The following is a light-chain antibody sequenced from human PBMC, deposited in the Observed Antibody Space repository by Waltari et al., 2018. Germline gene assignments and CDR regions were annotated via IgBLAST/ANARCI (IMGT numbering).Light chain of an antibody. CDR3: SSYTRSSTWV. V-gene: IGLV2-14*03. Sequence: QSALTQPASVSGSPGQSITISCTGTSSDVGGYHYVSWYQQHPGKAPKLMIYDVSNRPSAVSDRFSGSKSGNTASLTISGLQAEDEADYYCSSYTRSSTWVFGGGTKLTVL. CDR1: SSDVGGYHY. J-gene: IGLJ3*02. CDR2: DVS.